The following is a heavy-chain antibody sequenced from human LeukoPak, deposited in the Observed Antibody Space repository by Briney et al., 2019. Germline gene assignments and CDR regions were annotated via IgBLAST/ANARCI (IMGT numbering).Heavy chain of an antibody. CDR3: ARSYDSSGRVTFDY. D-gene: IGHD3-22*01. J-gene: IGHJ4*02. V-gene: IGHV1-8*01. CDR1: GYTLTSYD. Sequence: GASVKVSCKASGYTLTSYDINWVRQATGQGLEWMGWMNPNSGNTGYAQKFQGRVTMTRNTSISTAYMELSSLRSEDTAVYFCARSYDSSGRVTFDYWGQGTLVTVSS. CDR2: MNPNSGNT.